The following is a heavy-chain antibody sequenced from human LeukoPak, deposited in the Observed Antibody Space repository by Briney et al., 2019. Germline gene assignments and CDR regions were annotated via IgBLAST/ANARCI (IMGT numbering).Heavy chain of an antibody. Sequence: SETLSLTCTVSGGSISSGDYYWSWIRQPPGKGLEWIGYIYYSGSTYYNPSLKSRVTISVDTSKNQFSLKLSSVTAADTAVYYCARGDYCSSTSCSNNWFDPWAREPWSPSPQ. J-gene: IGHJ5*02. CDR2: IYYSGST. D-gene: IGHD2-2*01. CDR1: GGSISSGDYY. V-gene: IGHV4-30-4*01. CDR3: ARGDYCSSTSCSNNWFDP.